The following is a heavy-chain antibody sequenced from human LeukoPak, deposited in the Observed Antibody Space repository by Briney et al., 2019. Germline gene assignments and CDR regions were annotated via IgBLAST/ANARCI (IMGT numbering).Heavy chain of an antibody. CDR3: ASDYGDYEAVLDY. D-gene: IGHD4-17*01. CDR1: GFTVGNNY. J-gene: IGHJ4*02. V-gene: IGHV3-66*01. CDR2: IYRGGST. Sequence: GGSLRLSCAASGFTVGNNYMSWVRQAPGKGLVWVSVIYRGGSTYYADSVKGRFTISRDNSKNTLYLQMSSLRADDTAVYYCASDYGDYEAVLDYWGQGTLVTVSS.